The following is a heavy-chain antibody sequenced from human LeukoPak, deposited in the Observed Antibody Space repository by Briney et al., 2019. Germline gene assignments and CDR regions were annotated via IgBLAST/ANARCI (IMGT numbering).Heavy chain of an antibody. V-gene: IGHV4-4*07. D-gene: IGHD3-16*02. CDR1: GGSISSYY. Sequence: SETLSLTCTVSGGSISSYYWSWIRQPAGKGLEWIGRIYTSGSTNYNPSLKSRVTMSVDTSKNQFSLKLSSVTAADTAVYYCARVGYDYVWGSYRYMGYYFDYWGQGTLVTVSS. CDR3: ARVGYDYVWGSYRYMGYYFDY. CDR2: IYTSGST. J-gene: IGHJ4*02.